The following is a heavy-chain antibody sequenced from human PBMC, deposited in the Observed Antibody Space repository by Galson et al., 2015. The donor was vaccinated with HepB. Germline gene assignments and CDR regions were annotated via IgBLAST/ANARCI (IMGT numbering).Heavy chain of an antibody. CDR1: GFTVSNNY. Sequence: SLRLSCAASGFTVSNNYMSWVRQAPGKGLEWVSLIYSAGSPYFPDSVKGRFTISRDNSKNTLYLQMNSLRAEDTAVYYCASTVQLWLRDSYYYGMDVWGQGTTVTVSS. CDR3: ASTVQLWLRDSYYYGMDV. CDR2: IYSAGSP. V-gene: IGHV3-53*01. D-gene: IGHD5-18*01. J-gene: IGHJ6*02.